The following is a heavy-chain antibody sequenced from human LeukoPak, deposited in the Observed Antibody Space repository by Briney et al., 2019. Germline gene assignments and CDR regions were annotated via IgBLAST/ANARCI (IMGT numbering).Heavy chain of an antibody. CDR1: GFTLSSYW. CDR3: ARRDLGELSLMDYYMDV. CDR2: IKQDGSEK. D-gene: IGHD3-10*01. Sequence: GGSLRLSCAASGFTLSSYWMSWVRQAPGKGLEWVANIKQDGSEKYYVDSVKGRFTISRDNAKNSLYLQMNSLRAEDTAVYHCARRDLGELSLMDYYMDVWGKGTTVTVSS. V-gene: IGHV3-7*01. J-gene: IGHJ6*03.